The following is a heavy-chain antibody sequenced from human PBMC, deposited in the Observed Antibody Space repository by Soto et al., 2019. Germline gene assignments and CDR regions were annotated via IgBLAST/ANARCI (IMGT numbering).Heavy chain of an antibody. V-gene: IGHV4-59*01. CDR2: IYYSGST. CDR3: ARAPFTWFDP. CDR1: GGSISSYY. J-gene: IGHJ5*02. Sequence: SETLSLTCTVSGGSISSYYWSWIRQPPGKGLEWIGYIYYSGSTNYNPSLKSRVTISVDTSKNQFSLKLSSVTAADTTVYYCARAPFTWFDPWGQGTLVTVSS.